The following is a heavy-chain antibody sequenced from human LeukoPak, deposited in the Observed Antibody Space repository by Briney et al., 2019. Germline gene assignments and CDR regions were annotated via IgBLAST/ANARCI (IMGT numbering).Heavy chain of an antibody. CDR2: IYYSGST. Sequence: SETLSLTCTVSGGSISSYYWSWFRQPPGKGMEWIGYIYYSGSTNYNPSLKSRVTISVDTSKNRFSLKLSSVTAADTAVYYCARQVVGDAFDIWGQGTMVTVSS. J-gene: IGHJ3*02. D-gene: IGHD3-22*01. CDR1: GGSISSYY. V-gene: IGHV4-59*01. CDR3: ARQVVGDAFDI.